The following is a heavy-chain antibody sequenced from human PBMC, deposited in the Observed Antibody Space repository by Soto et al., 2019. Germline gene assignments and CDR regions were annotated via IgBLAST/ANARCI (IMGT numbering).Heavy chain of an antibody. CDR3: ARYRPPRRTGLYNALDV. Sequence: ASVKVSSKASGYTFTNYGISWGRQAPAQGLECIGWIRGYTGDTNYAQKFQGRVTMTTDTSTTTAYMELRSLRPDDTAVYYCARYRPPRRTGLYNALDVWGQGTTVTVS. V-gene: IGHV1-18*04. J-gene: IGHJ6*02. CDR1: GYTFTNYG. D-gene: IGHD3-16*02. CDR2: IRGYTGDT.